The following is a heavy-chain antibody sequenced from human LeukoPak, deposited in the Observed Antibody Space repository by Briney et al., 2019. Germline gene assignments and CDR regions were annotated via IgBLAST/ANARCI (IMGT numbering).Heavy chain of an antibody. J-gene: IGHJ5*02. V-gene: IGHV3-73*01. Sequence: GGSLRLSCAASGFTFSGSAMHWVRQASGKGLEWVGRIRSKANSYATAYAASVKGRFTISRDDSKNTAYLQMNSLKTEDTAVYYCTRHTGPYYYGSGSYSPEYNWFDPWGQGTLVTVSS. D-gene: IGHD3-10*01. CDR3: TRHTGPYYYGSGSYSPEYNWFDP. CDR2: IRSKANSYAT. CDR1: GFTFSGSA.